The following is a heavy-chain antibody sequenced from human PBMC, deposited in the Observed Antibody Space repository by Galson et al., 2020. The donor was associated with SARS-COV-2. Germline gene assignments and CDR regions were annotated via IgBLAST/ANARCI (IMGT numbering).Heavy chain of an antibody. D-gene: IGHD3-22*01. CDR1: GLTFSSHW. Sequence: GGSLRLSCAASGLTFSSHWMTWVRQAPGKGLEWVANIKPDGSEKYYVDSVRGRFTISRDNAKNSVFLEMNSLRFDDTAVYYCASRPATSGIYYGVFDYWGPGALVTVSS. CDR2: IKPDGSEK. V-gene: IGHV3-7*01. J-gene: IGHJ4*02. CDR3: ASRPATSGIYYGVFDY.